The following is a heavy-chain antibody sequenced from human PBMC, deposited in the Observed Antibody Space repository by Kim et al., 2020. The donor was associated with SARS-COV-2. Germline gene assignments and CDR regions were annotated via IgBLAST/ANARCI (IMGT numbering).Heavy chain of an antibody. V-gene: IGHV3-33*01. D-gene: IGHD3-10*01. CDR2: IWYDGSNK. J-gene: IGHJ5*02. Sequence: GGSLRLSCAASGFTFSSYGMHWVRQAPGKGLEWVAIIWYDGSNKYHADSVKGRFTISRDDSKNMLYLQMNSLRAEDTAVYYCVRDLGTYPHNWFDPWGQG. CDR3: VRDLGTYPHNWFDP. CDR1: GFTFSSYG.